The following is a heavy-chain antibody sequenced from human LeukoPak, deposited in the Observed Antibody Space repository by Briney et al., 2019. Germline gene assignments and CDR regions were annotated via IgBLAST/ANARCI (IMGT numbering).Heavy chain of an antibody. J-gene: IGHJ4*02. D-gene: IGHD6-19*01. CDR2: TYYRSKWYY. CDR3: ARGAVAEFDY. V-gene: IGHV6-1*01. CDR1: GGSVSSKIVA. Sequence: SQTLSLTCAISGGSVSSKIVACNWIRQSPSRGLEWLGRTYYRSKWYYDYAVSIKSRITINPDTSKNQFSLQLNSVTPEDTAVYYCARGAVAEFDYWGQATLVTVSS.